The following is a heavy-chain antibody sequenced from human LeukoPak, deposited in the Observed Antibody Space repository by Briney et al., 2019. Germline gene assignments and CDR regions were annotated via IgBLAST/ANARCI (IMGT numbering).Heavy chain of an antibody. Sequence: PGVSVKLSCAASGFSFSSYSMNWVRQAPGKGLEWVSIISSGSSHIFSADSVKGRFTISRDNAKNSLYLQMDSLRAEDTAVYSCARGGSGRTQDDTYDIWGQGTKVTVSS. J-gene: IGHJ3*02. CDR2: ISSGSSHI. CDR3: ARGGSGRTQDDTYDI. CDR1: GFSFSSYS. V-gene: IGHV3-21*01. D-gene: IGHD3-10*01.